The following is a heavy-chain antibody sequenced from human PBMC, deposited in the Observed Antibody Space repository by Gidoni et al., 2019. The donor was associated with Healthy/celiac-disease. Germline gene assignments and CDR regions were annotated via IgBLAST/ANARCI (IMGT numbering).Heavy chain of an antibody. V-gene: IGHV4-39*01. CDR3: ARPNYDSSGYYNYFDY. J-gene: IGHJ4*02. CDR2: IYYSGST. D-gene: IGHD3-22*01. Sequence: QPQLEVLGQGLVTPSETLSLTCTVSGGSLRSRRYHWGWIRQPPGKGLAWIGSIYYSGSTYNNPSLKSRVTISVDTSKNQYSLKLRSVTDADTAVYYCARPNYDSSGYYNYFDYWGQGTLVTVSS. CDR1: GGSLRSRRYH.